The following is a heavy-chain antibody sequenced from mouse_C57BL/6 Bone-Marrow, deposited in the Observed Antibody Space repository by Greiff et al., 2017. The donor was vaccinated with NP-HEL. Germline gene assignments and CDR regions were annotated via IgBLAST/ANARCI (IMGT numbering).Heavy chain of an antibody. Sequence: LVESGAELVKPGASVKLSCKASGYTFTEYTIHWVKQRSGQGLEWIGWFYPGSGSIKYNEKFKDKATLTADKSSSTVYMELSRLTSEDSAVYFCARHEEEGDGYYAMDYWGQGTSVTVSS. J-gene: IGHJ4*01. CDR2: FYPGSGSI. D-gene: IGHD2-3*01. V-gene: IGHV1-62-2*01. CDR1: GYTFTEYT. CDR3: ARHEEEGDGYYAMDY.